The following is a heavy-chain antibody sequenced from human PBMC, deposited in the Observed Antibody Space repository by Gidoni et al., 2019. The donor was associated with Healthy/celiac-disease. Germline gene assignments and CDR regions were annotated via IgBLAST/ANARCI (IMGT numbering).Heavy chain of an antibody. CDR3: ARDGSTAAGFFDY. D-gene: IGHD6-13*01. V-gene: IGHV3-48*01. Sequence: EVQLVESGGGLVQPGGSLRLSCAASGFTFSSYSMNWVRQAPGKGLEWVSYISSSSSTIYYADSVKGRFTISRDNAKNSLYLQMNSLRAEDTAVYYCARDGSTAAGFFDYWGQGTLVTVSS. CDR1: GFTFSSYS. J-gene: IGHJ4*02. CDR2: ISSSSSTI.